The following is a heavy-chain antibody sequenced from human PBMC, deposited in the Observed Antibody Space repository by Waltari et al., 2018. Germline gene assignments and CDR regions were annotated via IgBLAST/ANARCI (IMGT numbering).Heavy chain of an antibody. D-gene: IGHD3-10*01. CDR2: IYSGGST. CDR1: GFTFSSYA. V-gene: IGHV3-23*03. Sequence: EVQLLESGGGLVQPGGSLRLSCAASGFTFSSYAMSWVRQAPGKGLEWVSVIYSGGSTYYADSVKGRFTISRDNSKNTLYLQMNSLRAEDTAVYYCAGRGKFGGFGELTGWGQGTLVTVSS. CDR3: AGRGKFGGFGELTG. J-gene: IGHJ4*02.